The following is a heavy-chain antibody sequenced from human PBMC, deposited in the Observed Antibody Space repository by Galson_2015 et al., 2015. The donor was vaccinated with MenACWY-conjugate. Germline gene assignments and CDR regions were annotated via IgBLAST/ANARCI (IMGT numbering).Heavy chain of an antibody. V-gene: IGHV3-11*05. CDR3: ARGGSYGYHFDF. CDR2: ISGGSSYA. D-gene: IGHD6-19*01. Sequence: SLRLSCAASGFIFSDYYMSWVRQAPGKGLEWVSYISGGSSYANYADSVKGRITISRDNSKKSLYLQMNSLRAEDTAMYYCARGGSYGYHFDFWGQGTLVTVSS. J-gene: IGHJ4*02. CDR1: GFIFSDYY.